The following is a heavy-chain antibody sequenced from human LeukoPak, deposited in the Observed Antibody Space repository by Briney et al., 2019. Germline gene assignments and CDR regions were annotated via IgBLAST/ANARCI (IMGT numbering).Heavy chain of an antibody. CDR1: GFTVSSNY. J-gene: IGHJ5*02. CDR3: AKDSGDIAAAGNWFDP. V-gene: IGHV3-53*01. D-gene: IGHD6-13*01. Sequence: PGGSLRLSCAASGFTVSSNYISWVRQAPGKGLEWVSVIYSGGSTYYADSVKGRFTISRDNSKNTLYLQMNSLRAEGTAVYYCAKDSGDIAAAGNWFDPWGQGTLVTVSS. CDR2: IYSGGST.